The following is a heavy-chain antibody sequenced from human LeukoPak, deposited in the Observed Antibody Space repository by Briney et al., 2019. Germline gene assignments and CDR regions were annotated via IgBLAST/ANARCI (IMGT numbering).Heavy chain of an antibody. CDR1: GASISSSSDY. Sequence: SETLSLTCTVSGASISSSSDYWRWIRQPPGKGLEWIGSIYYSGSTYYNPSLRSRVTLSVDTSKNQFSLRLTSVTATDTAVYYCARHGAAPGTYYFDYWGQGTLVTVSS. CDR3: ARHGAAPGTYYFDY. J-gene: IGHJ4*02. D-gene: IGHD1-1*01. V-gene: IGHV4-39*01. CDR2: IYYSGST.